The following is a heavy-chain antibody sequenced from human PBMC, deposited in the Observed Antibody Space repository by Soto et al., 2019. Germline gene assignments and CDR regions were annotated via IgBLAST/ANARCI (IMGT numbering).Heavy chain of an antibody. Sequence: QVQLVQSGAEVKKPGASVKVSCKAPRYIFTAYFMHWVRQAPGQGLEWMGCINPNNGATHYGLSFQGRVTMTRDTSISTAYMELSSLRSDYTAVYYCASHDPGALFDPWGQGTLVIVSS. J-gene: IGHJ5*02. V-gene: IGHV1-2*02. D-gene: IGHD1-1*01. CDR1: RYIFTAYF. CDR3: ASHDPGALFDP. CDR2: INPNNGAT.